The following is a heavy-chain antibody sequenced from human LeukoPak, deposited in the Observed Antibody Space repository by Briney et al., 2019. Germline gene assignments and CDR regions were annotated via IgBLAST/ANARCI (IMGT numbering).Heavy chain of an antibody. CDR1: GFTFSSYA. CDR2: ISYDGSNK. Sequence: GGSLRLSCAASGFTFSSYAMHWVRQAPGKGLEWVAVISYDGSNKYYADSVKGRFTISRDNSKNTLYLQMNSLRAEDTAVYYCARVCDDSSGYYYVGGTAFDIWGQGTMVTVSS. D-gene: IGHD3-22*01. CDR3: ARVCDDSSGYYYVGGTAFDI. V-gene: IGHV3-30*04. J-gene: IGHJ3*02.